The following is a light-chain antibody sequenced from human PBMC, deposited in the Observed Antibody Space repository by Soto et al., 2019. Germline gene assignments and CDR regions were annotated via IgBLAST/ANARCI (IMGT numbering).Light chain of an antibody. CDR2: EVS. CDR3: CSYTSSSTWV. Sequence: QSVLTQPAAVSGSPGQSITISCTGTSSDVGGYNYVSWYQHHPGKAPKLMIYEVSNRPSGVSNRFSGSKSGNTASLTISGLQAEDEADYYCCSYTSSSTWVFGGGTKVTVL. CDR1: SSDVGGYNY. J-gene: IGLJ3*02. V-gene: IGLV2-14*01.